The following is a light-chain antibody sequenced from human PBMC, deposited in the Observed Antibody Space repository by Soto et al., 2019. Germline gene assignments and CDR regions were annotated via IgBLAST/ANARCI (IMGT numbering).Light chain of an antibody. Sequence: DIQMTQSPSTLSASVGDRVTITCRASQSISSWLAWYQRKPGKAPKLLIYKASSLESGVPSRFSGSGSGTELTLTISSLQPDDFATYYCQQYNSYSFTFGPGTKVDIK. V-gene: IGKV1-5*03. CDR1: QSISSW. J-gene: IGKJ3*01. CDR3: QQYNSYSFT. CDR2: KAS.